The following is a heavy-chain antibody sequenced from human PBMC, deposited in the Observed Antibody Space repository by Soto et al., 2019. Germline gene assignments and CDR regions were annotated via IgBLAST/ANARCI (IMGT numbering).Heavy chain of an antibody. CDR1: GGTFSSYT. D-gene: IGHD6-19*01. CDR3: ASPTGESSGWCLFDH. J-gene: IGHJ4*02. CDR2: IVPMLTTT. V-gene: IGHV1-69*13. Sequence: QVQLVQSGAEVKSPGSSVKVSCKASGGTFSSYTISWVRQAPGQGLEWMGGIVPMLTTTNYAQKFQGRVTITADESTSTVYMELSSLRSEDTAVYYCASPTGESSGWCLFDHWGLGTLVTVSS.